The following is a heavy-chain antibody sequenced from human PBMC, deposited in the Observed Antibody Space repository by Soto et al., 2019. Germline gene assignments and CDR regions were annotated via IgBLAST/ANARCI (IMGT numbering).Heavy chain of an antibody. J-gene: IGHJ4*02. D-gene: IGHD6-6*01. Sequence: XSVKVSCKVSGYTLTELSGDLVRQAPGKGLEWMGGFDPEDGETIYAQKFQGRVTMTEDTSTDTAYMELSSLRSEDTAVYYCAGRPYSSSSGDDWGQGTLVTVSS. CDR3: AGRPYSSSSGDD. V-gene: IGHV1-24*01. CDR2: FDPEDGET. CDR1: GYTLTELS.